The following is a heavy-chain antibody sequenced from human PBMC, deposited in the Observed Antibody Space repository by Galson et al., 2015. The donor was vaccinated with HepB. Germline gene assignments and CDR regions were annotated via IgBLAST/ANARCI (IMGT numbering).Heavy chain of an antibody. V-gene: IGHV3-74*01. CDR2: INSDGSST. D-gene: IGHD6-13*01. J-gene: IGHJ6*02. CDR1: GFTFSSYW. Sequence: SLRLSCAASGFTFSSYWMHWVRQAPGKGLVWVSRINSDGSSTSYADSVKGRFTVSRDNAKNTLYLQMNSLRAEDTAVYYCARDLIAAATPPIYYYYYGMDVWGQGTTVTVSS. CDR3: ARDLIAAATPPIYYYYYGMDV.